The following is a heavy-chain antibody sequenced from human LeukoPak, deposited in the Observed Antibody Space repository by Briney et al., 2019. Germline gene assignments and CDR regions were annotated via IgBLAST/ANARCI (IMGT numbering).Heavy chain of an antibody. CDR3: ARVDRSADYSLDY. V-gene: IGHV3-20*04. CDR1: GFTFDDYG. CDR2: INLSSSSR. D-gene: IGHD3-22*01. J-gene: IGHJ4*02. Sequence: GGSLRLSCAASGFTFDDYGMSWVRQAPVKGLEWVSGINLSSSSRGYADSVKGRFTISRDSAKKFLYLQMNTLRVEDTALYYCARVDRSADYSLDYWGQGSLVTVSS.